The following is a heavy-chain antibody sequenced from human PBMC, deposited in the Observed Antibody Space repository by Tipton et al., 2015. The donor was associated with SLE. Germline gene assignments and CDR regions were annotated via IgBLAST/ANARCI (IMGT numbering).Heavy chain of an antibody. Sequence: TLSLTCTVSGYSISSGYYWGWIRQPPGKGLEWIGSIYHSGSTYYNPSLKSRVTISVDTSKNQFSLKLSSVTAADTAVYYCARSGNHRYCSSTSCQGWFDPWGQGTLVTVSS. V-gene: IGHV4-38-2*02. D-gene: IGHD2-2*01. CDR3: ARSGNHRYCSSTSCQGWFDP. CDR1: GYSISSGYY. J-gene: IGHJ5*02. CDR2: IYHSGST.